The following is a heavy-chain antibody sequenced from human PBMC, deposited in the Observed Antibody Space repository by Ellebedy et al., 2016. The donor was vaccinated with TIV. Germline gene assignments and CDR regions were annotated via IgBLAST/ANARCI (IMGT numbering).Heavy chain of an antibody. CDR1: GFTFSSSA. D-gene: IGHD3-10*01. CDR3: ARGKGTYGSGSFDH. V-gene: IGHV3-23*01. J-gene: IGHJ4*02. Sequence: GESLKISXAASGFTFSSSAMSWVRQAPGKGLEWLSHISGSGESRYYADSVKGRFTISRDNSMNTLYLRIKSLRAEDTALYYCARGKGTYGSGSFDHWGQGTLVTVSS. CDR2: ISGSGESR.